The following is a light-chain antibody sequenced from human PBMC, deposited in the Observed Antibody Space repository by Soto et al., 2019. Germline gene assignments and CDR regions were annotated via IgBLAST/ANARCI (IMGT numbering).Light chain of an antibody. J-gene: IGLJ2*01. V-gene: IGLV2-14*01. CDR3: SSYTSTNTLV. Sequence: QSALTQPASVSGSPGQSITISCTGTSSDVGDYNYVSWYQRHPGKSPKLIIYGVSNRPSGISNRFSGSKSGNKASLTISGLQAEEEADFYCSSYTSTNTLVFGGGTKLTVL. CDR2: GVS. CDR1: SSDVGDYNY.